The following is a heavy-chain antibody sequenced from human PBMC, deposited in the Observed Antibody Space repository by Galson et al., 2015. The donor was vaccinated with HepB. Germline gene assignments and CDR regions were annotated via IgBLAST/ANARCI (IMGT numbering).Heavy chain of an antibody. CDR3: ARDRPNTSAIAAAGYYYYYGMDV. J-gene: IGHJ6*02. CDR2: ISSSSSYI. Sequence: SLRLSCAASGFTFSSYSMNWVRQAPGKGLEWVSSISSSSSYIYYADSVKGRFTISRDNAKNSLYLQMNSLRAEDTAVYYCARDRPNTSAIAAAGYYYYYGMDVWGQGTTVTVSS. CDR1: GFTFSSYS. D-gene: IGHD6-13*01. V-gene: IGHV3-21*01.